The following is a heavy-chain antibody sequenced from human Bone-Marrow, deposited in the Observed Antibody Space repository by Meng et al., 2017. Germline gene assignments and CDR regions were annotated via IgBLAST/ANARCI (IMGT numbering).Heavy chain of an antibody. CDR1: GFTFSSYA. V-gene: IGHV3-30*04. J-gene: IGHJ4*02. CDR2: ISYDGSNK. CDR3: ARDVSRSLEDY. Sequence: GESLKISCAASGFTFSSYAMHWVRQAPGKGLEWVAVISYDGSNKYYADSVKGRFTISRDNSKNTLYLQMNSLRAEDTAVYYCARDVSRSLEDYWGQGTLVTVSS.